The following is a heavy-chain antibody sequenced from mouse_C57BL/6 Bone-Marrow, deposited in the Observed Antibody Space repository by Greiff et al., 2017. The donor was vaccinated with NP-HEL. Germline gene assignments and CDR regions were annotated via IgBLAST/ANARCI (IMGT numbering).Heavy chain of an antibody. J-gene: IGHJ2*01. Sequence: QVQLKQSGAELVKPGASVKISCKASGYAFSSYWMNWVKQRPGKGLEWIGQIYPGDGDTNYNGKFKGKATLTVDKSSSTAYMQLSSLTSEDSAVYVCARGDDYDDVDYWGQGTTLTVSS. CDR2: IYPGDGDT. CDR3: ARGDDYDDVDY. V-gene: IGHV1-80*01. D-gene: IGHD2-4*01. CDR1: GYAFSSYW.